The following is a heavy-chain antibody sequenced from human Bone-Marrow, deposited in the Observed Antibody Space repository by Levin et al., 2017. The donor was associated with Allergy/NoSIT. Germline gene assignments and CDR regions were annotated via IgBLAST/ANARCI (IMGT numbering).Heavy chain of an antibody. CDR2: IGTAGDTDT. CDR1: GFTFRSPD. D-gene: IGHD3-10*01. CDR3: ARAMVRGLTLFDY. V-gene: IGHV3-13*01. Sequence: LSLTCAASGFTFRSPDMHWVRQVRGKGLEWVAGIGTAGDTDTYYSDSVKGRFSISRENGKNSLYLHINSLRAGDTAVYYCARAMVRGLTLFDYWGQGTLVTVSS. J-gene: IGHJ4*02.